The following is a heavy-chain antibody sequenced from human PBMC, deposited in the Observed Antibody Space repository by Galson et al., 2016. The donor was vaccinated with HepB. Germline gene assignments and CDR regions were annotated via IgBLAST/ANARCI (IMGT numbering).Heavy chain of an antibody. CDR1: GFTFTNDA. D-gene: IGHD2-2*03. Sequence: SLRLSCAASGFTFTNDAMSWVRKAPGKGLEWVSSISESGATIHYADSVKGRFTISRDNSKNMLYLQMNSLRAEDTAVYYCAKSVLGLDMAFDYWGQGTLVTVSS. CDR2: ISESGATI. V-gene: IGHV3-23*01. CDR3: AKSVLGLDMAFDY. J-gene: IGHJ4*02.